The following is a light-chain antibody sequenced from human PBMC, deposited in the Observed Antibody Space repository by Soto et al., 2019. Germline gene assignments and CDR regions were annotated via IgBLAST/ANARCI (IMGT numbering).Light chain of an antibody. CDR1: QSVSRH. CDR3: QQPSNWLT. CDR2: DAS. Sequence: EIVLTQSPATLSLSPGERATLSCRASQSVSRHLAWYQQKPGQAPRLLIYDASNRATGIPARFSGSGSGTDFTLTISSLGTEDSAVYYCQQPSNWLTFGGGTKVEIK. V-gene: IGKV3-11*01. J-gene: IGKJ4*01.